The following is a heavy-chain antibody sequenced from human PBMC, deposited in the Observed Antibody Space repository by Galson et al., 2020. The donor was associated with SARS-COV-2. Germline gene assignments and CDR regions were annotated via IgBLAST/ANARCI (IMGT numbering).Heavy chain of an antibody. Sequence: SETLSLTSPVSGGSTSSYYSSWIRQPAGKGLEWIGCIHTSGSTNYNPSLKSRVTMSVDTSKNQFSLKLSSVTAADTAVYYCARALGMGMGDAFDIWGQGTMVTVSS. D-gene: IGHD3-16*01. CDR3: ARALGMGMGDAFDI. J-gene: IGHJ3*02. CDR1: GGSTSSYY. CDR2: IHTSGST. V-gene: IGHV4-4*07.